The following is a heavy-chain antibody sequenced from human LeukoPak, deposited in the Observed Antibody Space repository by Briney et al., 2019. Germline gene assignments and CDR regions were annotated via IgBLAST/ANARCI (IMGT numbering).Heavy chain of an antibody. D-gene: IGHD3-9*01. J-gene: IGHJ4*02. V-gene: IGHV1-18*04. Sequence: ASVKVSCKASVYTFTSYGISWVRQAPGQGLEWMGCISAYNGNTNYAQKLQGRVTMTTDTSTRTAYMELRSLRSDDTAVYYCARGRHFGLDILTGPLDCWGQGTLVTVSS. CDR3: ARGRHFGLDILTGPLDC. CDR1: VYTFTSYG. CDR2: ISAYNGNT.